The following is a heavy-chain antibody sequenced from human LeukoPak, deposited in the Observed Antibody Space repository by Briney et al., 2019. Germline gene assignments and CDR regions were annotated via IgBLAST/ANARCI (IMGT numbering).Heavy chain of an antibody. J-gene: IGHJ4*02. CDR2: IYHSGST. CDR1: GGSLSRHF. D-gene: IGHD3-10*01. V-gene: IGHV4-59*11. CDR3: ARVGTYGSGSYLSWLDY. Sequence: SETLSLTCTVSGGSLSRHFWSWIRQPPGKGLEWVGYIYHSGSTNYNPSLKSRVTISVDTSKNQLSLKLSSVTAADTAVYYCARVGTYGSGSYLSWLDYWGQGTLVTVSS.